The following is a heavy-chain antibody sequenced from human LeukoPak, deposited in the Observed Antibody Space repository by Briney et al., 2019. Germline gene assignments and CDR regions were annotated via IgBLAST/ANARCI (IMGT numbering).Heavy chain of an antibody. CDR3: ARIEQDYDILTGPTNY. J-gene: IGHJ4*02. V-gene: IGHV1-69*04. CDR1: GGTFSSYA. D-gene: IGHD3-9*01. Sequence: SVKVSCKASGGTFSSYAISWVRQAPGQGLEWMGRIIPILGIANYAQKFQGRVTITADKSTSTAYMELSSLRSEDTAVYYCARIEQDYDILTGPTNYWGQGTLVTVSS. CDR2: IIPILGIA.